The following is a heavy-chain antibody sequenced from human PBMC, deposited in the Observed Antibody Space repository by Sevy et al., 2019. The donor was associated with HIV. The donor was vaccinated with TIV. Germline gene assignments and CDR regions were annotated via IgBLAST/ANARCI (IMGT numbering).Heavy chain of an antibody. CDR1: GFTNDFW. V-gene: IGHV3-7*01. Sequence: GGSLRLSCSASGFTNDFWMSWVRQAPGKALEWVANIKQGGSEMFYVDSVEGRFIISRDNAKNSIYLQMNTLRVEDTAVDYCTRDRSYGYFDSWGQGTLVTVSS. J-gene: IGHJ4*02. CDR2: IKQGGSEM. D-gene: IGHD5-18*01. CDR3: TRDRSYGYFDS.